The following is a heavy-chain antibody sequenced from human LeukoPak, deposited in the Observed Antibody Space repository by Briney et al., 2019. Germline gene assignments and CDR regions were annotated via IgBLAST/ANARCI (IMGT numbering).Heavy chain of an antibody. J-gene: IGHJ5*02. CDR2: IYPGDSDT. V-gene: IGHV5-51*01. CDR3: ARQGSITMVRGVINPFDP. Sequence: GASLQISCKGSGSRFTNYWIAWVRQLPGKGLDGMGIIYPGDSDTRYSPSFQGQVTISADKSISTAYLQWSSLKASDTAMYYCARQGSITMVRGVINPFDPWGQGTLVTVSS. CDR1: GSRFTNYW. D-gene: IGHD3-10*01.